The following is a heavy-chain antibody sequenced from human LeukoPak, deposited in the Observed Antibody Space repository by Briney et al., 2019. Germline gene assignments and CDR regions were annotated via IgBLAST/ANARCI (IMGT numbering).Heavy chain of an antibody. D-gene: IGHD3-3*01. CDR2: IIPIFGTA. J-gene: IGHJ3*02. CDR1: GGTFSSYA. CDR3: AREGGGVGYDFWSGYLDDAFDI. Sequence: ASVKVSCKASGGTFSSYAISWVRQAPGQGLEWMGGIIPIFGTANYAQKFQGRVTITADESTSTAYMELSSLRSEDTAVYYCAREGGGVGYDFWSGYLDDAFDIWGQGTMVTVSS. V-gene: IGHV1-69*13.